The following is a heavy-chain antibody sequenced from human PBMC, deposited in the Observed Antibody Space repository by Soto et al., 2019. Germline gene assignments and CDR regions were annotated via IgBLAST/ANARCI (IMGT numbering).Heavy chain of an antibody. Sequence: SVKVSCKASGFTFTSSAVQWVRQARGQRLEWIGWIVVGSGNTNYAQKFQERVTITRDMSTSTAYMELSSLRSEDTAVYYCAAGRDGYNFFDYWVQGTLVTVSS. CDR2: IVVGSGNT. CDR1: GFTFTSSA. V-gene: IGHV1-58*01. CDR3: AAGRDGYNFFDY. D-gene: IGHD5-12*01. J-gene: IGHJ4*02.